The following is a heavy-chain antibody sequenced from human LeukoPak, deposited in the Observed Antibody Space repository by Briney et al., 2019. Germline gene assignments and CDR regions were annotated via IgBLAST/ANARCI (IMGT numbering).Heavy chain of an antibody. CDR2: IYHSGST. Sequence: SGTLSLTCAVSGGSISSRNWWSWVRQPPGKGLEWIGEIYHSGSTNYNPSLKSRVTISVDKSKNQLSLKLSSVTAADTAVYYCARSNARDGYNFGYWGQGTLVTVSS. CDR3: ARSNARDGYNFGY. CDR1: GGSISSRNW. D-gene: IGHD5-24*01. V-gene: IGHV4-4*02. J-gene: IGHJ4*02.